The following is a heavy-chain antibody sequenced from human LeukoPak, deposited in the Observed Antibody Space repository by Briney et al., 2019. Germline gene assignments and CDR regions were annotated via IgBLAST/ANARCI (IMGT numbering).Heavy chain of an antibody. D-gene: IGHD3-3*01. CDR2: ISYDGSNK. Sequence: GGSLRLSCAASGFTFSSYAMHWVRQAPGKGLEWVAVISYDGSNKYYADSVKGRFTISRDNSKNTLYLQMNSLRAEDTGVYYCAKLLGTYYDFWSGPPLSDYWGQGTLVTVSS. V-gene: IGHV3-30-3*02. J-gene: IGHJ4*02. CDR3: AKLLGTYYDFWSGPPLSDY. CDR1: GFTFSSYA.